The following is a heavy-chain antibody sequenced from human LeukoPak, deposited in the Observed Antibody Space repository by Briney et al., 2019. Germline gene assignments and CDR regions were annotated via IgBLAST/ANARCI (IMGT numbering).Heavy chain of an antibody. V-gene: IGHV4-39*01. Sequence: PSETLSLTCTVSGDSISGSSYYWGWLRQPPGEGLEWSGSIYHNGNIYYNPSLKSRVSISVDTSKNQFSLKLSSVTAADTAVYYCARHDRRTGSHFDYWGQGTLVTVSS. CDR3: ARHDRRTGSHFDY. CDR2: IYHNGNI. CDR1: GDSISGSSYY. J-gene: IGHJ4*02. D-gene: IGHD1-14*01.